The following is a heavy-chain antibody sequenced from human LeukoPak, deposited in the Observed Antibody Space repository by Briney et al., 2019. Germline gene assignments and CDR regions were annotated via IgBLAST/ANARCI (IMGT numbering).Heavy chain of an antibody. Sequence: GGSLRLSCAASGFTFSSYGMHWVRQAPGKGLEWVAFIRYDGSNKYYADSVKGRFTISRDNSKNTLYLQMNSLRAEDTAVYYCAKEGDCSSTSCYSFDYWGQGTLVTVSS. V-gene: IGHV3-30*02. CDR3: AKEGDCSSTSCYSFDY. CDR2: IRYDGSNK. D-gene: IGHD2-2*01. J-gene: IGHJ4*02. CDR1: GFTFSSYG.